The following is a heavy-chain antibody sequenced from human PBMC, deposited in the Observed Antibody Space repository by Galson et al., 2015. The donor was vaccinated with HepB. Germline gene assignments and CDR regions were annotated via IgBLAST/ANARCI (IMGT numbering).Heavy chain of an antibody. J-gene: IGHJ4*02. CDR3: VSFEQQLVWGDY. Sequence: SLRLSCAASGFTFSSYAMSWVRQAPGKGLEWVSAISGSGGSTYYADSVKGRFTISRDNSKNTLYLQMNSLRAEDTAVYYCVSFEQQLVWGDYWGQGTLVTVSS. CDR1: GFTFSSYA. V-gene: IGHV3-23*01. D-gene: IGHD6-13*01. CDR2: ISGSGGST.